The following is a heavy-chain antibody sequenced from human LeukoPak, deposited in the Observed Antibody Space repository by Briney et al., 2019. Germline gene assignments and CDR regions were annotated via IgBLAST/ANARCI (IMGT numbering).Heavy chain of an antibody. J-gene: IGHJ4*02. Sequence: GGSLRLSCAASGFTCSSYAMSWVRQAPGKGLEWVSVISGSGTNTYYADSVKGRFTISRDNSKNTLYLQMNSLRAEDTALYYCVKHSAPVLAAARFDYWGQGNLVTVSS. CDR1: GFTCSSYA. V-gene: IGHV3-23*01. CDR3: VKHSAPVLAAARFDY. CDR2: ISGSGTNT. D-gene: IGHD2-2*01.